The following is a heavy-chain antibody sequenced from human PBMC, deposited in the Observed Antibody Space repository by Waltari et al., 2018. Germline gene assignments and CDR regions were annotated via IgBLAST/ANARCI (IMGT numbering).Heavy chain of an antibody. D-gene: IGHD3-16*01. J-gene: IGHJ5*02. Sequence: QVQLVQSGAAVKKPGASVKVSCKSSVYTFTGYYMHWVRPSHGQGLDGMGRINPNSGGTNYAQKFQGRFTMTRDTSISTAYMELSRLRSDDTAVYYCARRGKTWWFDPWGQGTLVTVSS. CDR2: INPNSGGT. V-gene: IGHV1-2*06. CDR1: VYTFTGYY. CDR3: ARRGKTWWFDP.